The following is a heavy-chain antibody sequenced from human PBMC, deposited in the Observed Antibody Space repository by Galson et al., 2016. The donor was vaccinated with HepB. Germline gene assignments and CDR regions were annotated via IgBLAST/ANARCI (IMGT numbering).Heavy chain of an antibody. CDR3: AKVSGYDGGAFEY. J-gene: IGHJ4*02. V-gene: IGHV3-30*18. Sequence: SLRLSCAASGFTFSSYGTHWVRQAPGKGLEWVAVISYDGSNKYYADSVKGRFTISRDNSKNTLYLQMNSLRAEDTAVYYCAKVSGYDGGAFEYWGQGTLVTVSS. CDR1: GFTFSSYG. D-gene: IGHD5-12*01. CDR2: ISYDGSNK.